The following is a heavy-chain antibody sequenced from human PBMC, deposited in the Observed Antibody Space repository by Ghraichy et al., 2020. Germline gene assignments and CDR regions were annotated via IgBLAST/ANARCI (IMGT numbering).Heavy chain of an antibody. CDR3: ARGVGDCGGDCYREFDY. J-gene: IGHJ4*02. CDR1: GFTFSSYG. Sequence: GGSLRLSCAASGFTFSSYGMHWVRQAPGKGLEWVAVIWYDGSNKYYADSVKGRFTISRDNSKNTLYLQMNSLRAEDTAVYYCARGVGDCGGDCYREFDYWGQGTLVTVSS. D-gene: IGHD2-21*02. V-gene: IGHV3-33*01. CDR2: IWYDGSNK.